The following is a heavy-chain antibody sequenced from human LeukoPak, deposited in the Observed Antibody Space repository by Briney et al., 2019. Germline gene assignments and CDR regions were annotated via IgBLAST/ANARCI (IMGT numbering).Heavy chain of an antibody. Sequence: GGSLRLSCEASAFIFSGRWLNWVRQTPGKGLEWVASIKEDGSERQYVDSVKGRFSISRDNTKGSLFLQLNSLRAEDTAVYYCARVTALNALAYDILTYYGMDVWGQGTTVTVSS. CDR3: ARVTALNALAYDILTYYGMDV. CDR1: AFIFSGRW. D-gene: IGHD3-9*01. J-gene: IGHJ6*02. CDR2: IKEDGSER. V-gene: IGHV3-7*03.